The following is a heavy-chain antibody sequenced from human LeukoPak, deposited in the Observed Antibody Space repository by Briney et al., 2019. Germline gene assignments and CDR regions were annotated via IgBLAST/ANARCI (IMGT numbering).Heavy chain of an antibody. V-gene: IGHV4-4*02. CDR2: IYHSGRT. D-gene: IGHD2-15*01. CDR1: GGSISSSNW. Sequence: SETLSLTCAVSGGSISSSNWWSWVRQPPGKWLEWIGEIYHSGRTNYNPSLKSRVTISVDKSKNQFSLKLSSVTAADTAVYYCARRVGYCSGGSCYSGCDYWGQGTLVTVSS. J-gene: IGHJ4*02. CDR3: ARRVGYCSGGSCYSGCDY.